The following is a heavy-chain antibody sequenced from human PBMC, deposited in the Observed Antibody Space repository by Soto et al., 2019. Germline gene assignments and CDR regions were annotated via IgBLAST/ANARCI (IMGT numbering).Heavy chain of an antibody. V-gene: IGHV3-7*01. CDR1: GFAFSGTW. CDR2: INQDGSEK. J-gene: IGHJ4*02. Sequence: EVQLVESGGGLVQPGGSLRLSCAASGFAFSGTWMSWVRQAPGKGLEWVANINQDGSEKYYVDSVKGRFTISRDNAKNSLYLLMNSLRAEDTAVYYCAKDIGRNTYDHWGQGTLVTVPS. CDR3: AKDIGRNTYDH. D-gene: IGHD1-1*01.